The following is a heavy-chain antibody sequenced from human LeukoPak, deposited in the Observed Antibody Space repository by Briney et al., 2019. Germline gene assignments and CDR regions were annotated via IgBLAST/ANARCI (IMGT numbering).Heavy chain of an antibody. CDR1: GGSASSGGY. J-gene: IGHJ4*02. Sequence: KTSETLSLTCTVSGGSASSGGYWCWIRQHPGKGLEWIGYIHKSGRTYYNPSLKSRVTISEDTSQSHFSLKLSSVTAADTAVYYCARDGGGAGGWWLFDYWGQGTLVTVSS. V-gene: IGHV4-31*03. CDR2: IHKSGRT. CDR3: ARDGGGAGGWWLFDY. D-gene: IGHD2-15*01.